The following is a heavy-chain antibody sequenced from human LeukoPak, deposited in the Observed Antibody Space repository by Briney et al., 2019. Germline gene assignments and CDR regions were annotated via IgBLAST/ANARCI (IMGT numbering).Heavy chain of an antibody. V-gene: IGHV3-7*03. J-gene: IGHJ4*02. CDR3: AKCMSATGVCLNFDS. Sequence: GGSLRLSCAASGFTFSTYWMSWVRHAPGKGLEWVANIRQDGSEKYYVDSVKGRFTISRDNSKNTVYLQIDSLGVEDTAVYYCAKCMSATGVCLNFDSWGQGILVTVSS. D-gene: IGHD2-21*02. CDR1: GFTFSTYW. CDR2: IRQDGSEK.